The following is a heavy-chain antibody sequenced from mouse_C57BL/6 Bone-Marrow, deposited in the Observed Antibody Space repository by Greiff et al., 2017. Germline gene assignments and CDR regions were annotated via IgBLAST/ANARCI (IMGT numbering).Heavy chain of an antibody. CDR3: ARTDSNYGWYFDV. J-gene: IGHJ1*03. CDR2: IHPNSGST. CDR1: GYTFTSYW. Sequence: VQLQQPGAELVKPGASVKLSCKASGYTFTSYWMHWVKQRPGQGLEWIGMIHPNSGSTNYNEKFKSKATLTGDKASRTAYMEPSSLTSEVSAVYYGARTDSNYGWYFDVWGTGTTVTVSA. V-gene: IGHV1-64*01. D-gene: IGHD2-5*01.